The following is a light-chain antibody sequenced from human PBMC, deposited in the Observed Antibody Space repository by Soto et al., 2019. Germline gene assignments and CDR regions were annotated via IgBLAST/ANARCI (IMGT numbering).Light chain of an antibody. CDR2: GAS. V-gene: IGKV3-15*01. CDR1: QSVSSD. Sequence: EIELTQSPPTLSVSPGERATLSCRASQSVSSDLAWYQQTPGQSPRLLIYGASTRATGVPARFSGSGSGTEFALTISSLQSEDLAVYYCQQYYNWPPKTFGQGTKVDIK. CDR3: QQYYNWPPKT. J-gene: IGKJ1*01.